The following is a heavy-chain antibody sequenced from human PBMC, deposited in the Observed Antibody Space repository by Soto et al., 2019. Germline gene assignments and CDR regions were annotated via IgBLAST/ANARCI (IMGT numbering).Heavy chain of an antibody. Sequence: QPGGSLRLSCAASGFTFSNYGMHWVRQAPGKGLEWVAVIWYDGSNKYYADSVKGRITISRDNSKNTLYLQMNSLRAEDTAVYYCARDSGLSSDWYADYSYGMDVWGQGITVTVSS. CDR1: GFTFSNYG. CDR3: ARDSGLSSDWYADYSYGMDV. CDR2: IWYDGSNK. V-gene: IGHV3-33*01. D-gene: IGHD6-19*01. J-gene: IGHJ6*02.